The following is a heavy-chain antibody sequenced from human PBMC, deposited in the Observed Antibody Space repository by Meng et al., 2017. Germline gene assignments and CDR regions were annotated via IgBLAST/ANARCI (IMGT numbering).Heavy chain of an antibody. D-gene: IGHD6-25*01. J-gene: IGHJ4*02. CDR1: GATFSSYA. V-gene: IGHV1-69*06. CDR3: ARDEDISAAGKLFGDY. Sequence: QVWRVQCGRCVKKPWPWVKVSCKASGATFSSYAISWVRQAPGQGLEWMGGIIPIFGTANYAQKFQGRVTITADKSTSTAYMELSSLRSEDTAVYYCARDEDISAAGKLFGDYWGQGTLVTVSS. CDR2: IIPIFGTA.